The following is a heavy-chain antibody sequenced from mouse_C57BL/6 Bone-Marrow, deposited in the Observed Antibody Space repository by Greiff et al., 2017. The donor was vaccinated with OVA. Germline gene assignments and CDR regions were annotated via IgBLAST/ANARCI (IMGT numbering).Heavy chain of an antibody. CDR2: FYPGSGSI. J-gene: IGHJ3*01. Sequence: VQLQQSGAELVKPGASVKLSCKASGYTFPEYTIHWVKQRSGQGLEWIGWFYPGSGSIKYNEKFKDKATLTADKSSSTVYMGLSRLTSEDAAVYFCARHGRPPYYDYAWLAYWGQGTLVTVSA. CDR3: ARHGRPPYYDYAWLAY. V-gene: IGHV1-62-2*01. CDR1: GYTFPEYT. D-gene: IGHD2-4*01.